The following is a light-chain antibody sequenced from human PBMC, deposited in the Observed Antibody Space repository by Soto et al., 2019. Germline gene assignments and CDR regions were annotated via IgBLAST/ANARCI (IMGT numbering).Light chain of an antibody. Sequence: DIQMTQSPSTLSASVGDRVIITCRASQSPGTWMAWYQQKPGTAPVLLIYDVSKLESGVPSRFSGRASGTEFTLNITSLQPDDFVTYSCQQYFSYPLTVGGGTKVEIK. J-gene: IGKJ4*01. V-gene: IGKV1-5*01. CDR2: DVS. CDR3: QQYFSYPLT. CDR1: QSPGTW.